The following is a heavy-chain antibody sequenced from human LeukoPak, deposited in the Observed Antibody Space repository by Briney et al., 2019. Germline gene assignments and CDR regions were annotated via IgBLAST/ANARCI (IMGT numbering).Heavy chain of an antibody. V-gene: IGHV3-48*01. J-gene: IGHJ5*02. CDR1: GFTFSSYV. CDR2: INHNAETI. Sequence: GGSLRLSCAASGFTFSSYVMSWVRQAPGKGLEWVSYINHNAETIYYADSVKGRFTISRDNAKNSLYLQMNSLRAEDTAVYYCAKDHYYDSSGYYENWFDPWGQGTLVTVSS. D-gene: IGHD3-22*01. CDR3: AKDHYYDSSGYYENWFDP.